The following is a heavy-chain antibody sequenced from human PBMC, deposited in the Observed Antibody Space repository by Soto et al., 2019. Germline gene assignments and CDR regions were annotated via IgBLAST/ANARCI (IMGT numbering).Heavy chain of an antibody. J-gene: IGHJ6*02. CDR2: IYYSGST. CDR3: ARANYYYGMDV. V-gene: IGHV4-61*01. Sequence: SQTLSLTCTVSGGSVSSGSYYWSWIRQPPGKGLEWIGYIYYSGSTNYNPSLKSRVTISVDTSKNQFSLKLSSVTAADTAVYYCARANYYYGMDVWGQGTTVTVSS. CDR1: GGSVSSGSYY.